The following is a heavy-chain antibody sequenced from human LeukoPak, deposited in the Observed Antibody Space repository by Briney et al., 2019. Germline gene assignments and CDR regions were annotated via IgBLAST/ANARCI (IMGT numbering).Heavy chain of an antibody. CDR3: ARRSMRRYYYYMDV. Sequence: PGGSLRLSCAASGFTFSSYEMNWVRQAPGKGLEWVSYISSSGSTIYYADSVKGRFTISRDNAKNSLYLQMNSLRAEDTAVYYCARRSMRRYYYYMDVWGKGTTVTISS. D-gene: IGHD2/OR15-2a*01. CDR1: GFTFSSYE. J-gene: IGHJ6*03. CDR2: ISSSGSTI. V-gene: IGHV3-48*03.